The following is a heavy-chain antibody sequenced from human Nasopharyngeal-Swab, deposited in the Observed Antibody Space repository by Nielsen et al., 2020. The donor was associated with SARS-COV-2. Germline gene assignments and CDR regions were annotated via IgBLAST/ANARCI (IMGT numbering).Heavy chain of an antibody. CDR1: GGTFTSYV. Sequence: SVTVSCTAPGGTFTSYVISWARKATGQGVDWMGGITPIFGTANYAQKFHGRVTITADESTSTAYMELSSLRSEDTAVYYCARGGYSYGYSQWNDAFDIWGQGTMVTVSS. J-gene: IGHJ3*02. D-gene: IGHD5-18*01. CDR2: ITPIFGTA. V-gene: IGHV1-69*13. CDR3: ARGGYSYGYSQWNDAFDI.